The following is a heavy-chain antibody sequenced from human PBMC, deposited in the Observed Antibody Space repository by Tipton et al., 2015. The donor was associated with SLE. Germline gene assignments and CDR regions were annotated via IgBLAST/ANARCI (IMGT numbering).Heavy chain of an antibody. Sequence: LRLSCTVSGGSISSHYWSWIRQPPGKGLEWIGYIYYIGSTNYNPSLKSRVTISVDTSKNQFSLKLSSVTATDTAVYYCAATGGIVATIGEDWGQGTLVTVSS. V-gene: IGHV4-59*08. CDR3: AATGGIVATIGED. J-gene: IGHJ4*02. D-gene: IGHD5-12*01. CDR1: GGSISSHY. CDR2: IYYIGST.